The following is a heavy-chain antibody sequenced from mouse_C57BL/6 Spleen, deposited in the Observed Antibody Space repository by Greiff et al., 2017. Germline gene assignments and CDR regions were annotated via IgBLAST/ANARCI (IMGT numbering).Heavy chain of an antibody. CDR2: IDPSDSET. CDR3: ARKGVVAPYWYFDV. V-gene: IGHV1-52*01. J-gene: IGHJ1*03. Sequence: QVQLKQPGAELVRPGSSVKLSCKASGYTFTSYWMHWVKQRPIQGLEWIGNIDPSDSETHYNQKFKDKATLTVDKSSSTAYMQLSSLTSEDSAVYYCARKGVVAPYWYFDVWGTGTTVTVSS. D-gene: IGHD1-1*01. CDR1: GYTFTSYW.